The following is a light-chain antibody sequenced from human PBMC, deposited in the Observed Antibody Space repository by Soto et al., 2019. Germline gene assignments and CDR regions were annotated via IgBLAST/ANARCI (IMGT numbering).Light chain of an antibody. Sequence: QSALTQPASVSGSPGQSITISCTGTVSHVGGYNSVSWYQQHPGKAPNLMIYEVSHRPSGVSNRCSGSKSGNTASLTISGLHAEDEADYYCNSFTTSNTYVFGTGTKLTVL. J-gene: IGLJ1*01. CDR2: EVS. CDR1: VSHVGGYNS. V-gene: IGLV2-14*01. CDR3: NSFTTSNTYV.